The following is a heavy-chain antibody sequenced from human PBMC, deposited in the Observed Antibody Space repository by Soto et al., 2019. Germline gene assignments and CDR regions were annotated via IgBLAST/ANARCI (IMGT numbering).Heavy chain of an antibody. CDR2: INPNSGGT. CDR1: GYTFTGYY. V-gene: IGHV1-2*04. Sequence: ASVKVSCPASGYTFTGYYMHWVRQAPGQGLEWMGWINPNSGGTNYAQKFQGWVTMTRDTSISTAYMELSRLRSDDTAVYYCAREGITMVRGVIGWFDPWGQGTLVTVSS. D-gene: IGHD3-10*01. J-gene: IGHJ5*02. CDR3: AREGITMVRGVIGWFDP.